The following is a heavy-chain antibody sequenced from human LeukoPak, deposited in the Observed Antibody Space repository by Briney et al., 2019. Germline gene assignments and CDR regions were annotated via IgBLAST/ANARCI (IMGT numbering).Heavy chain of an antibody. D-gene: IGHD2-21*01. CDR3: ARLSAQPGGAEDS. J-gene: IGHJ4*02. CDR2: IWFDKNQ. V-gene: IGHV3-33*01. Sequence: GGSLRLSCAASGFILNDYGMHWVRQAPGKGLEWVADIWFDKNQHFADSVKGRFTISRDNAKKSLYLQMNSLRAEDTAVYYCARLSAQPGGAEDSWGQGTLVTVSS. CDR1: GFILNDYG.